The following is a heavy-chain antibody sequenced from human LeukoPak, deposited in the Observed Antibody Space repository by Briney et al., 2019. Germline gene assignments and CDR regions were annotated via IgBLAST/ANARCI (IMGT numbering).Heavy chain of an antibody. CDR1: GGSISSSSYY. CDR2: IYYSGST. V-gene: IGHV4-39*07. CDR3: ARDSSLWEGA. Sequence: PSETLSLTCTVSGGSISSSSYYWGWIRQPPGKGLEWIGSIYYSGSTYYNPSLKSRVTISVDTSKNQFSLKLSSVTAADTAVYYCARDSSLWEGAWGQGTLVTVSS. J-gene: IGHJ5*02. D-gene: IGHD1-26*01.